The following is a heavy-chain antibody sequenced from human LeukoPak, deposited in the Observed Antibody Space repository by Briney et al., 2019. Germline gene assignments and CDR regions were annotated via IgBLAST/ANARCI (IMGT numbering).Heavy chain of an antibody. J-gene: IGHJ4*02. CDR1: GFTFSSYS. D-gene: IGHD3-22*01. CDR3: ARTPPYDSSGYYY. V-gene: IGHV3-21*01. CDR2: ISSSSSYI. Sequence: GGSLRLSCAASGFTFSSYSMNRVRQAPGKGLEWVSSISSSSSYIYYADSVKGRFTISRDNAKNSLYLQMNSLRAEDTAVYYCARTPPYDSSGYYYWGQGTLVTVSS.